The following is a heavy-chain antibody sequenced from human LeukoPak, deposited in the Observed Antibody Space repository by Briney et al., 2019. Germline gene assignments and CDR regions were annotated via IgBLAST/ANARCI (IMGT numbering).Heavy chain of an antibody. CDR1: GFTFSSYW. D-gene: IGHD3-16*02. CDR2: INSDVSST. CDR3: ARALDDYIWGSYRWFPADAFDI. J-gene: IGHJ3*02. Sequence: GGSLRLSCAASGFTFSSYWMHWVRQAPGKGLVWVSRINSDVSSTSYADSVKGRFTISRDNAKNTLYLQMNSLRAENTAVYYCARALDDYIWGSYRWFPADAFDIWGQGTMVTVPS. V-gene: IGHV3-74*01.